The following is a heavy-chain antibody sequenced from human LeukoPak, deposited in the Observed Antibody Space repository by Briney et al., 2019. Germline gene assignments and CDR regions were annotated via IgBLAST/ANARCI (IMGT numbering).Heavy chain of an antibody. CDR1: GFTFDDYG. J-gene: IGHJ3*02. CDR3: ARAKASGSYDAFDI. D-gene: IGHD5-12*01. Sequence: PGGSLRLSCAASGFTFDDYGMSWVRQAPGKGLEWVSGINWNGGSTGYADSVKGRFTISRDNAKNSLYLQMNSLRAEDTALYYCARAKASGSYDAFDIWGQGTMVTVSS. V-gene: IGHV3-20*04. CDR2: INWNGGST.